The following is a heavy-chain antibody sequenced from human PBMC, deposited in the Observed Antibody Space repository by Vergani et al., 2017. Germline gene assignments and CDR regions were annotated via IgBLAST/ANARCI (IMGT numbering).Heavy chain of an antibody. CDR2: IYYSEST. CDR3: ARVVGATSERYYFDY. Sequence: QVQLQESGPGLVKPSQTLSLTCTVSGGSISSGGYYWSWIRQHPGKGLEWIGYIYYSESTYYNPSLKSRVTISVDTSKNQFSLKLSSVTAADTAVYYCARVVGATSERYYFDYWGQGTLVTVSS. J-gene: IGHJ4*02. D-gene: IGHD1-26*01. CDR1: GGSISSGGYY. V-gene: IGHV4-31*03.